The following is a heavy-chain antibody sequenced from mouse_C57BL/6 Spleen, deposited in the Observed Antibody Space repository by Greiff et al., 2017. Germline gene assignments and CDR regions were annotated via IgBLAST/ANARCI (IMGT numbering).Heavy chain of an antibody. CDR3: ARSDGSSLYYAMDY. CDR1: GYAFSSSW. J-gene: IGHJ4*01. Sequence: VKLQESGPELVKPGASVKISCKASGYAFSSSWMNWVKQRPGKGLEWIGRIYPGDGDTNYNGKFKGKATLTADKSSSTAYMQLSSLTSEDSAVYFCARSDGSSLYYAMDYWGQGTSVTVSS. CDR2: IYPGDGDT. D-gene: IGHD1-1*01. V-gene: IGHV1-82*01.